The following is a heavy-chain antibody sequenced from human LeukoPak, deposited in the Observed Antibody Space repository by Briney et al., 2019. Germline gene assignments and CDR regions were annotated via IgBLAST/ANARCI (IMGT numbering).Heavy chain of an antibody. CDR1: GGSISSSSYY. CDR3: ARDTGGYFDY. J-gene: IGHJ4*02. CDR2: IYYSGST. V-gene: IGHV4-39*07. Sequence: SETLSLTCTVSGGSISSSSYYWGWIRQPPGKGLEWIGSIYYSGSTYYNPSLKSRVTMSLDKSKNQFSLRLNSVTAADTALYYCARDTGGYFDYWGQGILVTVSS. D-gene: IGHD2-8*02.